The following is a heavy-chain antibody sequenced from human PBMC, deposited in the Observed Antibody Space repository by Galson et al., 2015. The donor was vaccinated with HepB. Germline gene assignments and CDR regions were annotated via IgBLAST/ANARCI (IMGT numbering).Heavy chain of an antibody. Sequence: SLRLSCAVSGFNFDSYTMHWVRQAPGQGLEWVTIISDGGRNKFYAASVRGRFTVSRDNSKRTLFLQMDSLRPEDTAVYYCARDTYSEQWLLDYWGQGALVTVSS. D-gene: IGHD6-19*01. J-gene: IGHJ4*02. CDR3: ARDTYSEQWLLDY. CDR1: GFNFDSYT. V-gene: IGHV3-30*04. CDR2: ISDGGRNK.